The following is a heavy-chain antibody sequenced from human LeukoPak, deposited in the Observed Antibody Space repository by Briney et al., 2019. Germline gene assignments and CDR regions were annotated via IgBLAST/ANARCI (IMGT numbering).Heavy chain of an antibody. CDR2: ISSSSSYI. V-gene: IGHV3-21*01. CDR1: GFTFSSYS. CDR3: ARDFVGDQDY. D-gene: IGHD2-21*01. Sequence: PGGSLRLSCAASGFTFSSYSMNWARQAPGKGLEWVSSISSSSSYIYYADSVKGRFTISRDNAKNTLDLQMNSLRPEDTAVYYCARDFVGDQDYWGQGTLVTVSS. J-gene: IGHJ4*02.